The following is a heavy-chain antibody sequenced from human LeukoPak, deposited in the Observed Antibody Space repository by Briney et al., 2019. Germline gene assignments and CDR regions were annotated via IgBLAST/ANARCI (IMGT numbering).Heavy chain of an antibody. Sequence: PGGSLRLSCAASGFNFSTSRMNWVRQAPGKGLEWVSSISSSDTYVYYGDSVRGRFTISRDNTRNSVFLQMDSLRAEDTAVYYCAREVLDVDETMTNYYYYMDVWGKGTTVTVSS. J-gene: IGHJ6*03. V-gene: IGHV3-21*01. CDR2: ISSSDTYV. D-gene: IGHD3-22*01. CDR1: GFNFSTSR. CDR3: AREVLDVDETMTNYYYYMDV.